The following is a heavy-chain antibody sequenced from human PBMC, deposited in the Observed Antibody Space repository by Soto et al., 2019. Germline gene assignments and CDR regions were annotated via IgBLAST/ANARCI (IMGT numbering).Heavy chain of an antibody. V-gene: IGHV3-48*02. CDR3: ARDYGHCSRTYCYGDYYYYGMDV. Sequence: GGSLRLSCAASGFTFSTYTMNWVRQAPGKGLEWVSYIDSISSTIYYADSVKGRFTISRDNAKNSLYLQMNSLRDEDTAVYYCARDYGHCSRTYCYGDYYYYGMDVWGQGTTVTVSS. D-gene: IGHD2-2*01. J-gene: IGHJ6*02. CDR2: IDSISSTI. CDR1: GFTFSTYT.